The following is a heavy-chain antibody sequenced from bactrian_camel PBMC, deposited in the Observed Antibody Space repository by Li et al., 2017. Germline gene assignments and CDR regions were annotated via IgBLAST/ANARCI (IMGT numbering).Heavy chain of an antibody. D-gene: IGHD7*01. J-gene: IGHJ6*01. CDR3: AVDPCGGSTYFLSLRKPHGY. Sequence: HVQLVESGGGSVQAGGSLRLSCAFDAYTPANVRMAWFRQAPGKEREGVASLASDGSSIYADSVKGRFAISKDKAKDTVYLQMNSLIPEDTAMYYCAVDPCGGSTYFLSLRKPHGYWGQGTQVTVS. V-gene: IGHV3S53*01. CDR2: LASDGSS. CDR1: AYTPANVR.